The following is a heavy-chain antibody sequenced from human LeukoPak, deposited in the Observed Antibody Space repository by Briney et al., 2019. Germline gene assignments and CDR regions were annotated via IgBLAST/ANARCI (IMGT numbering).Heavy chain of an antibody. V-gene: IGHV4-34*01. CDR3: ARANSIVLMVYARPFDY. J-gene: IGHJ4*02. D-gene: IGHD2-8*01. CDR1: GGSFSGYY. Sequence: PSETLSLTCAVYGGSFSGYYWSWIRQPPGKGLEWIGEINHSGSTNYNPSLKSRVTISVDTSKNQFSLKLSSVTAADTAVCYCARANSIVLMVYARPFDYWGQGTLVTVSS. CDR2: INHSGST.